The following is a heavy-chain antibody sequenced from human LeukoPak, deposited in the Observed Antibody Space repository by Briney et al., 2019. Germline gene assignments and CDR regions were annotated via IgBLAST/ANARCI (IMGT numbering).Heavy chain of an antibody. D-gene: IGHD2-2*01. V-gene: IGHV3-21*01. J-gene: IGHJ5*02. CDR1: GFTFSSYS. Sequence: GGSLRLSCAASGFTFSSYSMNWVRQAPGKGLEWVSSISSSSSYIYYADSVKGRFTISRDNAKNSLYLQMNSLRAEDTAVYYCASHRGEDIVVVPAAPWGQGTLVTVSS. CDR2: ISSSSSYI. CDR3: ASHRGEDIVVVPAAP.